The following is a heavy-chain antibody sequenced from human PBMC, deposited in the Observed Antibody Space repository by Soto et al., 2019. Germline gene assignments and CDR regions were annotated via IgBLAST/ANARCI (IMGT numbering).Heavy chain of an antibody. CDR2: IWYDGSNK. CDR1: GFTFSSYG. V-gene: IGHV3-33*01. CDR3: ARDLYSSSWYNSSYYGMDV. J-gene: IGHJ6*02. Sequence: GGSLRLSCAASGFTFSSYGMHWVRQAPGKGLEWVAVIWYDGSNKYYADSVKGRFTISRDNSKNTLYLQMNSLRAEDTAVYYCARDLYSSSWYNSSYYGMDVWGQGTTVTVSS. D-gene: IGHD6-13*01.